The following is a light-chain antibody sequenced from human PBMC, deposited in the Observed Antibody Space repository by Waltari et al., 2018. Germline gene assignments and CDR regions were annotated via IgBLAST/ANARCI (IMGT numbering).Light chain of an antibody. CDR1: KLGDTY. V-gene: IGLV3-1*01. CDR2: QPN. CDR3: QAWDRTTVV. J-gene: IGLJ2*01. Sequence: SYELTQPPSVSVSPGQTASITCSGDKLGDTYAYWYQQKPGQSPVLVIYQPNKRPSGIPERFSGSNSGNTATLTISGTKAMDEADYYCQAWDRTTVVFGGGTKLTVL.